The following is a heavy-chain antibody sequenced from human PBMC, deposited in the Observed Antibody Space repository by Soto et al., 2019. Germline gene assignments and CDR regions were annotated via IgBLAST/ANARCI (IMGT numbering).Heavy chain of an antibody. V-gene: IGHV1-8*01. Sequence: ASVKVSCKASGYTFTSYDINWVRQATGQGLEWMGWMNPNSGNTGYAQKFQGRVTTTRNTSISTAYMELSSLRSEDTAVYYCARTIFGVVIGEDWFDPWGQGTLVTVSS. CDR1: GYTFTSYD. CDR2: MNPNSGNT. J-gene: IGHJ5*02. CDR3: ARTIFGVVIGEDWFDP. D-gene: IGHD3-3*01.